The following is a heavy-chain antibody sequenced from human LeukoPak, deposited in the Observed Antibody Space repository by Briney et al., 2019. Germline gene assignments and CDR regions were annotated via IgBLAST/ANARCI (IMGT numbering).Heavy chain of an antibody. V-gene: IGHV3-30-3*01. CDR3: ARRGPLYYYGMDV. CDR2: ISYDGSNK. Sequence: GGSLRLSCAASGFTFSSYAMHWVRQAPGKGLEWVPVISYDGSNKYYADSVKGRFTISRDNSKNTLYLQMNSLRAEDTAVYYCARRGPLYYYGMDVWGQGTTVTVTS. CDR1: GFTFSSYA. J-gene: IGHJ6*02.